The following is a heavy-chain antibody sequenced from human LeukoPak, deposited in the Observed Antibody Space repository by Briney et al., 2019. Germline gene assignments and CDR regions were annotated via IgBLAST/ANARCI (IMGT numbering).Heavy chain of an antibody. CDR2: IYTSGST. CDR3: ARVGYSSSWYGGGAFDI. V-gene: IGHV4-4*07. CDR1: GASISLYY. Sequence: PSDTLSLTCSVSGASISLYYWSWIRQPAGKGLEWIGRIYTSGSTNYNPSLKSRVTISVDTSKNQFSLKLSSVTAADTAVYYCARVGYSSSWYGGGAFDIWGQGTMVTVSS. J-gene: IGHJ3*02. D-gene: IGHD6-13*01.